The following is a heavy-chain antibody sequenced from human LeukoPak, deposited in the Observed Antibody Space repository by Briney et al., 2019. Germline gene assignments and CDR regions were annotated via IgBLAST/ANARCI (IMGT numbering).Heavy chain of an antibody. CDR3: ARHLGSSGWYLSQSDY. Sequence: SETLSLTCTVSGGSISSSSYYWGWIRQPPGKGLEWIGSIYYSGGTYYNPSLKSRVTISVDTSKNQFSLKLSSVTAADAAVYYYARHLGSSGWYLSQSDYWGQGTLVTVSS. CDR2: IYYSGGT. D-gene: IGHD6-19*01. CDR1: GGSISSSSYY. V-gene: IGHV4-39*01. J-gene: IGHJ4*02.